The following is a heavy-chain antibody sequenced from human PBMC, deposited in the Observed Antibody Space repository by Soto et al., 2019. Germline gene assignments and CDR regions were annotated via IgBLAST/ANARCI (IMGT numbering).Heavy chain of an antibody. D-gene: IGHD3-3*01. CDR2: IGTAGDT. CDR1: GFTFSSYD. J-gene: IGHJ4*02. CDR3: ARGYDFWSSYSATYYFDY. Sequence: EVQLVESGGGLVQPGGSLRLSCAASGFTFSSYDMHWVRQATGKGLEWVSAIGTAGDTYYPGSVKGRFTISRENAKSSLYLQMNSLRAEGTAVYYCARGYDFWSSYSATYYFDYWGQGTLVTVSS. V-gene: IGHV3-13*01.